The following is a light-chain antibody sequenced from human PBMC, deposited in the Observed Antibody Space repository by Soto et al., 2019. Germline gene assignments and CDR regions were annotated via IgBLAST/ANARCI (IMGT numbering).Light chain of an antibody. CDR3: LSADSSGTYVV. CDR2: KDS. J-gene: IGLJ2*01. Sequence: SYELTQPPSVSVSLGQMDRITCSGEALPKKYAYWYQQKPGQFPVLVIYKDSERPSGIPERFSGSSSGTIVTLTISGVQAEDEADYYCLSADSSGTYVVFGGGTKLTVL. V-gene: IGLV3-16*01. CDR1: ALPKKY.